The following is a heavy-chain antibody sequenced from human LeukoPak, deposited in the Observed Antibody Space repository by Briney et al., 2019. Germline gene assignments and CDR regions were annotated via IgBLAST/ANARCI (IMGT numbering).Heavy chain of an antibody. J-gene: IGHJ4*02. CDR1: GFTFSSYW. D-gene: IGHD2-15*01. V-gene: IGHV3-74*01. CDR3: ARVFVAGYCSGGSCEIDY. Sequence: PGRSLRLSCAASGFTFSSYWMHWVRQAPGKGLVWVSRINSDGSSTSYADSVKGRFTISRDNAKNTLYLQMNSLRAEDTAVYYCARVFVAGYCSGGSCEIDYWGQGTLVTVSS. CDR2: INSDGSST.